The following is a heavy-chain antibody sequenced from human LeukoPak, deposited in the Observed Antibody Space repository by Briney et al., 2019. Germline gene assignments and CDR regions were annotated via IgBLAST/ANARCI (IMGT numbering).Heavy chain of an antibody. CDR3: AKENWVYNWKYDSSGSGINY. CDR1: GFTFSNYG. V-gene: IGHV3-23*01. Sequence: GGSLRLSCAASGFTFSNYGMHWVPQAPGKGLEWVSDISGGGGSTYSADSVMGRFTISRDNSKTTLYLQMNSLRAEDTAVYYCAKENWVYNWKYDSSGSGINYWGQGTRVTVSS. D-gene: IGHD3-22*01. J-gene: IGHJ4*02. CDR2: ISGGGGST.